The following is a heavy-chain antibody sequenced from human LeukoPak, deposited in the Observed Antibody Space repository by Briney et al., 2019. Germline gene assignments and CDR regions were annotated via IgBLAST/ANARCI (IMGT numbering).Heavy chain of an antibody. V-gene: IGHV1-8*03. CDR2: MNPNSGNT. J-gene: IGHJ4*02. Sequence: ASVKVSCKASGYTFTSYYTHWVRQATGQGLEWMGWMNPNSGNTGYAQKFQGRVTITRNTSISTAYMELSSLRSEDTAVYYCARGVTGYSSGWFDYWGQGTLVTVSS. CDR3: ARGVTGYSSGWFDY. D-gene: IGHD6-19*01. CDR1: GYTFTSYY.